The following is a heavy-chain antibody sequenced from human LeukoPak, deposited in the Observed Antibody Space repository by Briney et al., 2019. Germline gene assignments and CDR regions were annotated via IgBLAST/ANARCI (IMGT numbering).Heavy chain of an antibody. J-gene: IGHJ3*02. V-gene: IGHV3-7*01. CDR3: AKDWGI. D-gene: IGHD3-16*01. CDR1: GFTFSSYW. CDR2: IKQDGSEK. Sequence: GGSLRLSCAVSGFTFSSYWMGWVRQAPGKGLEWVANIKQDGSEKYYVDSVKGRFTISRDNTKNTLYLQMNSLRADDTAVYYCAKDWGIWGQGTMVTVSS.